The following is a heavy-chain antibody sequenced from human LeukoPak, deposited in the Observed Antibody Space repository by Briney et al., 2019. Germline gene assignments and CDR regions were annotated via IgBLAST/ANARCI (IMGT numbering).Heavy chain of an antibody. CDR1: GFTFSSYG. CDR2: ISYDGSNK. CDR3: AKLSSSSWVDY. D-gene: IGHD6-13*01. Sequence: GGSLRLSCAASGFTFSSYGMHWVRLAPGKGPEWVAVISYDGSNKYYADSVKGRFTISRDNSKNTLYLQMNSLRAEDTAVYYCAKLSSSSWVDYWGQGTLVTVSS. V-gene: IGHV3-30*18. J-gene: IGHJ4*02.